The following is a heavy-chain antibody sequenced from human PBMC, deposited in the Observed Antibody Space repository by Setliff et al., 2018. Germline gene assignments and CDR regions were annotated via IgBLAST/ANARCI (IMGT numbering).Heavy chain of an antibody. CDR2: ISAYNGNT. Sequence: ASVKVSCKASRYTFNSYAMNWVRQAPGQGLEWMGWISAYNGNTNYAQKLQGRVTMTTDTSTSTAYMELRSLRSDDTAVYYCARYITGTTPADYWGQGTLVTVSS. D-gene: IGHD1-7*01. V-gene: IGHV1-18*01. CDR1: RYTFNSYA. J-gene: IGHJ4*02. CDR3: ARYITGTTPADY.